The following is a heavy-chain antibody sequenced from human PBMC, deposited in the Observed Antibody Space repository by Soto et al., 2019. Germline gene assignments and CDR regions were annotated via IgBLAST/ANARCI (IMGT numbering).Heavy chain of an antibody. Sequence: QITLKESGPTLVKPTQTLTLTCTFSGFSLSTSGVGVGWIRQPPGKALEWLALIYWDDGKRYSPSLKSSLTITTDTSKNPVVLTMANMDPVDTATYYCAHARHPYDYYGMDVWGQGTKVTVSS. CDR3: AHARHPYDYYGMDV. J-gene: IGHJ6*02. CDR1: GFSLSTSGVG. V-gene: IGHV2-5*02. CDR2: IYWDDGK.